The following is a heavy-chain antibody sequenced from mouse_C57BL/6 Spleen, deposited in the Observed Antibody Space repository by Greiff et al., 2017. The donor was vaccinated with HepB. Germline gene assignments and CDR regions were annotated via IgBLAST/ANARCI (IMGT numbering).Heavy chain of an antibody. CDR1: GFNIKDYY. CDR3: TTSPFTTVVATDAMDY. D-gene: IGHD1-1*01. V-gene: IGHV14-1*01. CDR2: IDPEDGDT. J-gene: IGHJ4*01. Sequence: EVQLQQSGAELVRPGASVKLSCTASGFNIKDYYMHWVKQRPEQGLEWIGRIDPEDGDTEYAPKFQGKATMTADTSSNTAYLQLSSLTSEDTAVYYCTTSPFTTVVATDAMDYWGQGTSVTVSS.